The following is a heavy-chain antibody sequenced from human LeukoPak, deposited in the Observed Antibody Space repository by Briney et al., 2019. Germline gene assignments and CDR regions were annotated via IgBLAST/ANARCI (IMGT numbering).Heavy chain of an antibody. V-gene: IGHV3-23*01. J-gene: IGHJ4*02. CDR2: ISTSGGTT. Sequence: GGSLRLSCAASGFTFGSYGMSWVRQAPGKGLAWVSGISTSGGTTSYAESVKGRFTVSRDNPRNTPYLEMNSLRDEDTAVYYCAVIQRYYDGSGYWVQWGQATLVTVSS. CDR1: GFTFGSYG. CDR3: AVIQRYYDGSGYWVQ. D-gene: IGHD3-22*01.